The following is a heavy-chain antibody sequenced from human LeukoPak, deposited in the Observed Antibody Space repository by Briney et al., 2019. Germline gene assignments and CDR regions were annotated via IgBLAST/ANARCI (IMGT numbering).Heavy chain of an antibody. D-gene: IGHD2-2*01. CDR1: GFSFSTYS. J-gene: IGHJ4*02. CDR2: ISSSSSYI. V-gene: IGHV3-21*04. CDR3: ARVGEGYCSSTSCRYFDY. Sequence: GGSLRLSCAASGFSFSTYSMNWVRQAPGKGLEWVSSISSSSSYIYYSDSVKGRFTISRDNSKNTLYLQMNSLRAEDTAVYYCARVGEGYCSSTSCRYFDYWGQGTLVTVSS.